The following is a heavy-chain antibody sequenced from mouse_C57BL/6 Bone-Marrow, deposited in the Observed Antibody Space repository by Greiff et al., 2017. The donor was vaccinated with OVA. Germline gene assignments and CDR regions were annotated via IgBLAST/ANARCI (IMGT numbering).Heavy chain of an antibody. CDR2: ISDGGSYT. CDR1: GFTFSSYA. J-gene: IGHJ1*03. V-gene: IGHV5-4*01. CDR3: ARDPHYYGSSHWYFDV. Sequence: VQLQQSGGGLVKPGGSLKLSCAASGFTFSSYAMSWVRQTPEKRLEWVATISDGGSYTYYPDNVKGRFTISRDNAKNNLYLQMSHLKSEDTAMYYCARDPHYYGSSHWYFDVWGTGTTVTVSS. D-gene: IGHD1-1*01.